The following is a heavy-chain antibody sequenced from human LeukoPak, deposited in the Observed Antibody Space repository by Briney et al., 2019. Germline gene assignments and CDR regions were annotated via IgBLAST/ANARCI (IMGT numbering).Heavy chain of an antibody. D-gene: IGHD2-15*01. CDR3: AKDELYQGYCSGGSCYPFDY. V-gene: IGHV3-23*01. CDR2: ISGSGGST. J-gene: IGHJ4*02. CDR1: GFTFSSYA. Sequence: GGSLRLSCAASGFTFSSYAMSWVRQAPGKGLEWVLAISGSGGSTYHADSVKGRFTIPRDNSKNTLYLQMNSLRAEDTAVYYCAKDELYQGYCSGGSCYPFDYWGQGTLVTVSS.